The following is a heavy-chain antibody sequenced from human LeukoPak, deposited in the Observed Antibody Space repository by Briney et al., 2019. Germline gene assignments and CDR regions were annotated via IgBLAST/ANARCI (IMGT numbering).Heavy chain of an antibody. CDR2: INPNSGNT. CDR1: GYTFTGYY. CDR3: SIVVVAATRPFDY. Sequence: ASVKVSCKASGYTFTGYYMHWVRQAPGQGLEWMGWINPNSGNTGYAQKFQGRDTMTRNTSISTAYMELSSLRSEDTAVYYCSIVVVAATRPFDYWGQGTLVTVSS. J-gene: IGHJ4*02. D-gene: IGHD2-15*01. V-gene: IGHV1-8*02.